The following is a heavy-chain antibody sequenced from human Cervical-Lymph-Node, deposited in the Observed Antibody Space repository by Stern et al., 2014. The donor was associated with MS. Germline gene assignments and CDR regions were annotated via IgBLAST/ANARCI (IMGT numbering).Heavy chain of an antibody. CDR1: GGPVRSGTYY. CDR2: VSYSGST. J-gene: IGHJ4*02. V-gene: IGHV4-61*01. Sequence: QLPLQESGPGLVKPSETLSLTCSVSGGPVRSGTYYWSSFRQPPGPGLEWIGYVSYSGSTNDNPALDSRATISVDTSKNQFSLTLRSVTAADTAVYYCARGRGINGDYYYFDDWGQGTLVPVSS. CDR3: ARGRGINGDYYYFDD. D-gene: IGHD4-17*01.